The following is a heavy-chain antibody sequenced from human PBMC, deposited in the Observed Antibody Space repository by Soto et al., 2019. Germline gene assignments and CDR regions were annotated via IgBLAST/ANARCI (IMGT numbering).Heavy chain of an antibody. Sequence: QVQLVESGGGVVQPGRSLRLSCAASGFTFSSYGMHWVRQAPGKGLEWVAVISYDGSNKYYADSVKGRFTISRDNSKNTPYLQMNCLRAEDTAVYYCAKNHFSDRSGGSCYSGDFDYWGQGTLVTVSS. D-gene: IGHD2-15*01. CDR2: ISYDGSNK. CDR1: GFTFSSYG. V-gene: IGHV3-30*18. J-gene: IGHJ4*02. CDR3: AKNHFSDRSGGSCYSGDFDY.